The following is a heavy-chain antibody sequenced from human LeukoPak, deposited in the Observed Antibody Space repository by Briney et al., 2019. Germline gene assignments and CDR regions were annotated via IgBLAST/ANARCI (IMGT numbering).Heavy chain of an antibody. CDR1: GGSVSRDRYY. V-gene: IGHV4-61*01. Sequence: SETLSLTCTVSGGSVSRDRYYWSWIRQPPGKGLGWIGYIYNSGSTNYNPSLKSRVTISVDTSKNQFSLKLSSVTAADTAVYYCARVLSVAGGNYFDYWGQGTLVTVSS. D-gene: IGHD6-19*01. CDR3: ARVLSVAGGNYFDY. CDR2: IYNSGST. J-gene: IGHJ4*02.